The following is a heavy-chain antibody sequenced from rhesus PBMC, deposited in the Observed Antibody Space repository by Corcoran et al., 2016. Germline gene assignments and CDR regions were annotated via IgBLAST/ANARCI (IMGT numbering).Heavy chain of an antibody. CDR1: GFTFSSYG. V-gene: IGHV3S25*01. J-gene: IGHJ6*01. CDR2: VDSGGGST. Sequence: EVQLVESGGGLVQPGGSLRLSCAASGFTFSSYGMYWVRQAPGKGMEWISTVDSGGGSTYYADYVKGRFTISRGNSKNTLSLQMNSLSAEDTAVYYCAKRHCTGSDCYALDSWGQGVVVTVSS. CDR3: AKRHCTGSDCYALDS. D-gene: IGHD2-21*01.